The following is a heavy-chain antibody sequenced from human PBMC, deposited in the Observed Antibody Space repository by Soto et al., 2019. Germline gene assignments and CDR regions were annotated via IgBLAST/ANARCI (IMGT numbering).Heavy chain of an antibody. Sequence: GGSLRLSCAASGFPFSSYAMSWVRQAPGKGLEWVSAISGSGGSTYYADSVKGRFTISRDNSKNTLYLQMNSLRAEDTAVYYCAKALYGNDAFDIWGQGTMVTVSS. CDR1: GFPFSSYA. CDR2: ISGSGGST. D-gene: IGHD2-8*01. V-gene: IGHV3-23*01. CDR3: AKALYGNDAFDI. J-gene: IGHJ3*02.